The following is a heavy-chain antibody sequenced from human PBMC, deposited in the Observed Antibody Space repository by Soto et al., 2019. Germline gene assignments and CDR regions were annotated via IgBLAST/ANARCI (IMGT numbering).Heavy chain of an antibody. Sequence: ASVKVSCKVSGYTLTELSMHWVRQAPGKGLEWMGGFDPEDGETIYAQKFQGRVTMTEDTSTDTAYMELSSLRSEDTAVYYCATGWLRLRNYHYYGLDVWGQGTTVTVSS. CDR3: ATGWLRLRNYHYYGLDV. CDR1: GYTLTELS. V-gene: IGHV1-24*01. J-gene: IGHJ6*02. CDR2: FDPEDGET. D-gene: IGHD5-12*01.